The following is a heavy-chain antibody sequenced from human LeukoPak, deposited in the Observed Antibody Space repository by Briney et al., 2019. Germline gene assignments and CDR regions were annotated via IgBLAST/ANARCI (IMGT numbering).Heavy chain of an antibody. Sequence: SETLSLTCTVSGGSISSYYWSWIRQPPGKGLEWIACISYSGSTKYNPSLKSRVTISVDTSKNQLSLKLSSVTAADTAVYYCAREPGFDSSGYLNWFNPWGQGTLVTVSS. CDR3: AREPGFDSSGYLNWFNP. D-gene: IGHD3-22*01. CDR2: ISYSGST. CDR1: GGSISSYY. V-gene: IGHV4-59*13. J-gene: IGHJ5*02.